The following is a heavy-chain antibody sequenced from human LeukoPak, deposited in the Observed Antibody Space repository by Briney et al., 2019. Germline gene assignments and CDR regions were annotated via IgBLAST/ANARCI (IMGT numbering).Heavy chain of an antibody. Sequence: SETLSLTCTVSGGSISSYYWSWIRQPPGKGLEWIGYIYYSGSTNYNPSLKSRVTISVDTSKNQSSLKLSSVTAADTAVYYCARGWFGELFSDYWFDPWGQGTLVTVSS. CDR1: GGSISSYY. V-gene: IGHV4-59*01. CDR2: IYYSGST. J-gene: IGHJ5*02. CDR3: ARGWFGELFSDYWFDP. D-gene: IGHD3-10*01.